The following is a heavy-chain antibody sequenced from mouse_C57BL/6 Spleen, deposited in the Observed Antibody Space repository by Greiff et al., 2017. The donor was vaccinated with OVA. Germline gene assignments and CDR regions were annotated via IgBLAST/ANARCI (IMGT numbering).Heavy chain of an antibody. J-gene: IGHJ1*03. CDR3: ARGYYSSSYDWYFDV. CDR1: GYTFTSYG. CDR2: IYPRSGNT. D-gene: IGHD1-1*01. Sequence: QVQLQQSGAELARPGASVKLSCKASGYTFTSYGISWVKQRTGQGLEWIGEIYPRSGNTYYNEKFKGKATLTADKSSSTAYMELRSLTSEDSSVYFCARGYYSSSYDWYFDVWGTGTTVTVSS. V-gene: IGHV1-81*01.